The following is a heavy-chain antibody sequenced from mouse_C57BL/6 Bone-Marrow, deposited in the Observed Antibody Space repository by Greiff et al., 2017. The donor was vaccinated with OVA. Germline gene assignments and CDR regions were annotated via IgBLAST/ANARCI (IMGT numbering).Heavy chain of an antibody. D-gene: IGHD2-4*01. CDR1: GFTFSSYA. J-gene: IGHJ3*01. CDR3: TRDGADDYGRVPRFAY. V-gene: IGHV5-9-1*02. CDR2: ISSGGGYI. Sequence: EVQLVESGEGLVKPGGSLKLSCAASGFTFSSYAMSWVRQTPEQRLEWVAYISSGGGYIYYADTVKGRFTISRDNARNTLYLQMSSLKSEDTAMYYCTRDGADDYGRVPRFAYWGQGTLVTVSA.